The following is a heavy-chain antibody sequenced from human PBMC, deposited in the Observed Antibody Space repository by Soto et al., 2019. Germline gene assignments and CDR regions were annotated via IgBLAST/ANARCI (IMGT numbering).Heavy chain of an antibody. CDR2: IYYSGST. V-gene: IGHV4-31*03. D-gene: IGHD6-6*01. Sequence: PSETLSLTCHVSNGSISSSVYYWSWIRQHPGQGLEWIGYIYYSGSTYYNPSLKSRVTISVDTSKNQFSLKLGSVTAADTAMYYCAGGSSKSWFDPWGQGTLVTVSS. J-gene: IGHJ5*02. CDR1: NGSISSSVYY. CDR3: AGGSSKSWFDP.